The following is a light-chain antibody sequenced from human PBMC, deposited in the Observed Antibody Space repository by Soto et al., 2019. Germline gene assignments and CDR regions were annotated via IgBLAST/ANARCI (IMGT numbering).Light chain of an antibody. V-gene: IGLV2-8*01. CDR2: DVS. J-gene: IGLJ1*01. CDR1: SSDVGGYNY. Sequence: QSVLTQPPSASGSPGQSVTISCTGTSSDVGGYNYVSWYQQHPGKAPKPMIYDVSKRPSGVPDRFSASKSGNTASLTVSGLQAEDEADYYCSSYAGRNSYVFGAGTKVTVL. CDR3: SSYAGRNSYV.